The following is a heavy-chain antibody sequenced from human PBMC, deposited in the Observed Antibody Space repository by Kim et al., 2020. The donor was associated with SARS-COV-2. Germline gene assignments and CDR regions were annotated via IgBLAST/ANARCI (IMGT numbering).Heavy chain of an antibody. J-gene: IGHJ4*02. V-gene: IGHV4-34*01. D-gene: IGHD3-16*01. CDR3: ARGFIRGNYFDY. Sequence: NYNPSLKSRVTISVDTSKNQFSLKLSSVTAADTAVYYCARGFIRGNYFDYWGQGTLVTVSS.